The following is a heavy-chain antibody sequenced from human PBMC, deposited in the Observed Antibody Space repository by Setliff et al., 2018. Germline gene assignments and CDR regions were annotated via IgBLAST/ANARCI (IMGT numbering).Heavy chain of an antibody. CDR1: GFNFANSG. D-gene: IGHD5-12*01. J-gene: IGHJ4*02. V-gene: IGHV3-33*01. CDR2: IWFDGSLK. CDR3: ARARGYNFGYADF. Sequence: PGGSLSLSCAASGFNFANSGMHWVRQAPGKGLEWVTLIWFDGSLKYYGDSVRGRFTVARDNSENTVHLQMNSLRADDTARYFCARARGYNFGYADFWGQGTLVTVSS.